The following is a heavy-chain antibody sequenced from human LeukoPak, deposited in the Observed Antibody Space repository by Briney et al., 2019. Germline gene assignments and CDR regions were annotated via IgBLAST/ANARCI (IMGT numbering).Heavy chain of an antibody. Sequence: GGSLRLSCAASGFTFSTSDMNWVRQAPGKGLEWVANIKQDGSEKYYAISRDNAKSSLYLQMNSLRAEDTAVYYCARRRYCTNGGCYFDYWGQGTLVTVSS. J-gene: IGHJ4*02. CDR1: GFTFSTSD. CDR2: IKQDGSEK. D-gene: IGHD2-8*01. V-gene: IGHV3-7*01. CDR3: ARRRYCTNGGCYFDY.